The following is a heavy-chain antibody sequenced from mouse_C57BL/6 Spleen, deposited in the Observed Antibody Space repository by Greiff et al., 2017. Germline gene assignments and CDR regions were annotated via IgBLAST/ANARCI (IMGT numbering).Heavy chain of an antibody. D-gene: IGHD1-1*01. J-gene: IGHJ2*01. V-gene: IGHV1-72*01. Sequence: QVQLQQSGAELVQPGASVKLSCKASGYPFTSYWMHWVKQRPGRGLEWIGRIDPNSGGTKYNEKFKSKATLTVDKPSSTAYMQRSSLTSEDSAVYYCARYTTVVADNWGQGNTRTVSS. CDR2: IDPNSGGT. CDR3: ARYTTVVADN. CDR1: GYPFTSYW.